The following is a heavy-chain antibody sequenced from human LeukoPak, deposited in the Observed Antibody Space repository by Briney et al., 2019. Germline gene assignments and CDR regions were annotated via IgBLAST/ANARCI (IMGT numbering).Heavy chain of an antibody. CDR1: GFNFNNAW. J-gene: IGHJ4*02. CDR2: IKSKSDGGTT. D-gene: IGHD4-17*01. V-gene: IGHV3-15*01. CDR3: TTGTLTCDY. Sequence: GGSLRLSCAASGFNFNNAWMNWVRQAPGKGLEWVGRIKSKSDGGTTDNAAPVKGRFTISKDDSKNTLYLQMNSLKTEDTGIYYCTTGTLTCDYWCQGTLVTVSS.